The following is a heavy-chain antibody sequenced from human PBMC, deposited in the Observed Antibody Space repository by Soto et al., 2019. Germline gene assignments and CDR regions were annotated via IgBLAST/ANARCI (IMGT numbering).Heavy chain of an antibody. CDR1: GFTFSRYT. D-gene: IGHD2-15*01. V-gene: IGHV3-23*01. CDR2: ISGSGSST. CDR3: ARTNWAYSNYFDY. J-gene: IGHJ4*02. Sequence: GGSLRLSCAASGFTFSRYTMSWVRQGPGKGLEWVSTISGSGSSTYSADSVKGRFTISRDNSKNTLYLQMNSLRVDDTAVYYCARTNWAYSNYFDYWGQGTLVTVSS.